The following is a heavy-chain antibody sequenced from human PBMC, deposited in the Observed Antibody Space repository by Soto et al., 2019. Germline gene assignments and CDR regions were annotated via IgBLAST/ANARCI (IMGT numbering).Heavy chain of an antibody. Sequence: SETLSLTCAVSGGSISSGGYSWSWIRQPPGKGLEWIGYIYHSGSTYYNPSLKSRVTISVDRSKSQFSLKLSSVTAADTAVYYCARGLGTIAARLYFDYWGQGTLVTVSS. D-gene: IGHD6-6*01. V-gene: IGHV4-30-2*01. CDR1: GGSISSGGYS. J-gene: IGHJ4*02. CDR2: IYHSGST. CDR3: ARGLGTIAARLYFDY.